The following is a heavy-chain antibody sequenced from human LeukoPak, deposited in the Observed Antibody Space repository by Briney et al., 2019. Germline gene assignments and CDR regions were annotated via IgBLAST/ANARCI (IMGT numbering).Heavy chain of an antibody. J-gene: IGHJ4*02. CDR1: GGSISSGGDY. CDR3: ARVLYSSGSDY. V-gene: IGHV4-31*03. Sequence: SETLSLTCTVSGGSISSGGDYWGWIRQHPGKGLEWIGYIYYSGSTYYNPSLKSRVTISVDTAKNQFSLKLSSVTAADTAVYYCARVLYSSGSDYWGQGTLVTVSS. D-gene: IGHD6-19*01. CDR2: IYYSGST.